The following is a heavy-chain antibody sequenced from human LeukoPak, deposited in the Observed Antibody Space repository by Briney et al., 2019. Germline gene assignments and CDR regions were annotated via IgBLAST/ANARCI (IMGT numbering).Heavy chain of an antibody. V-gene: IGHV3-11*03. CDR2: VSGGSRYT. J-gene: IGHJ4*02. Sequence: GGSLRLSCVASGFTLSDHYMSWIRQSPGKGLEWISYVSGGSRYTNYADSVKGRFTISRDNAKNSLFLEMSSLRADDTAMYFCARTVAAVEYYFDFWGQGTQVTVSS. D-gene: IGHD6-13*01. CDR1: GFTLSDHY. CDR3: ARTVAAVEYYFDF.